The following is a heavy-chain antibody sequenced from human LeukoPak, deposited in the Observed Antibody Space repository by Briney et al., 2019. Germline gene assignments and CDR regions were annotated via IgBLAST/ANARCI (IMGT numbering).Heavy chain of an antibody. V-gene: IGHV3-23*01. D-gene: IGHD3-10*01. CDR1: GFTFSSYA. CDR3: VKGFVHPTYYFEY. J-gene: IGHJ4*02. Sequence: GGSLRLSCAASGFTFSSYAMIWVRQAPGKRLEWVSSITGSGDGTYYADSVRGRFTISRDNSKNTLYLQVNSLRAEDTAVYFCVKGFVHPTYYFEYWGQGTLVTVSS. CDR2: ITGSGDGT.